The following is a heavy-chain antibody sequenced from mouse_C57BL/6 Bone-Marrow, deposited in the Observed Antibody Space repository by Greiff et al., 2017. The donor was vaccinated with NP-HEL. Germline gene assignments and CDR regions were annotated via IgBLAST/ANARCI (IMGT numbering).Heavy chain of an antibody. CDR2: IYPGGGDT. CDR3: ARKGMVTPYYFDY. V-gene: IGHV1-82*01. Sequence: VQLQQSGPELVKPGASVKISCKASGYAFSSSWMNWVKQRPGKGLEWIGRIYPGGGDTNYNGKFKGKATLTADKSSSTAYMQLSSLTSEDSAVYFCARKGMVTPYYFDYWGQGTTLTVSS. CDR1: GYAFSSSW. J-gene: IGHJ2*01. D-gene: IGHD2-3*01.